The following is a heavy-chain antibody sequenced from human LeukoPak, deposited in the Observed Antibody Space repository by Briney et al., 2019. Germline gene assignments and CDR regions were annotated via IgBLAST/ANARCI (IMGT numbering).Heavy chain of an antibody. V-gene: IGHV4-34*01. CDR1: GGSFSGYY. D-gene: IGHD6-13*01. J-gene: IGHJ3*02. Sequence: SETLSLTCAVYGGSFSGYYWSWIRQPPGKGLEWIGEINHSGSTNYNPSLKSRVTISVDTSKNQFSLKLISVTAADTAVYYCARHDHLAAAGLDGGAFDIWGQGTMVTVS. CDR2: INHSGST. CDR3: ARHDHLAAAGLDGGAFDI.